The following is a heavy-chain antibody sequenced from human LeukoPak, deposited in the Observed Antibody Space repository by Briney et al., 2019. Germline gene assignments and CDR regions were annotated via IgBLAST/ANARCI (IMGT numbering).Heavy chain of an antibody. D-gene: IGHD2-15*01. CDR1: GGSISSSSYY. CDR3: ARDGGGLRHRVENWFDP. CDR2: IYYSGST. J-gene: IGHJ5*02. Sequence: PSETLSLTCTVSGGSISSSSYYWGWIRQPPGKGLEGIGSIYYSGSTYYNPSLKSRVTISVDTSKNQFSLKLSSVTAADTAVYYCARDGGGLRHRVENWFDPWGQGTLVTVSS. V-gene: IGHV4-39*07.